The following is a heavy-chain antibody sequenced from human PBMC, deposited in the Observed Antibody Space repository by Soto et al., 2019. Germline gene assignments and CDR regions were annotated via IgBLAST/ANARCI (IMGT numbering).Heavy chain of an antibody. D-gene: IGHD3-22*01. CDR2: INYSGIT. J-gene: IGHJ4*02. V-gene: IGHV4-30-4*01. CDR1: GGSISSGDYY. Sequence: QVQLQESGPGLVKPSQTLSLTCTVSGGSISSGDYYWSWIRQTPGKGLEWIGYINYSGITYYNPSLKSRVTISVDTSKNQFSLNLSSVTAADTAVYYCARAPRIVVITTGFDYWGQGTLVTVSP. CDR3: ARAPRIVVITTGFDY.